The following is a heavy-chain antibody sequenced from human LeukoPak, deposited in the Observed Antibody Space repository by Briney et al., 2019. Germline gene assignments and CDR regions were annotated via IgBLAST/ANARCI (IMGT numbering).Heavy chain of an antibody. D-gene: IGHD1-26*01. J-gene: IGHJ3*02. CDR3: AREAVGATGAFDI. CDR2: ISISGTKT. Sequence: GGSLRLSCAASEFDFSTHAMTWVRQPPGKGLEWVSAISISGTKTYYADSVKGRFTISRDNSKNTLYLQMNSLRAEDTAVYYCAREAVGATGAFDIWGQGTMVTVSS. CDR1: EFDFSTHA. V-gene: IGHV3-23*01.